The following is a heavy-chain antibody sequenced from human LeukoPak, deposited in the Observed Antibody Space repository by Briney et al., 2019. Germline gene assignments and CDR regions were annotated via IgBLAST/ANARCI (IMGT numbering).Heavy chain of an antibody. CDR3: AAGFYDILTGYYIPGD. D-gene: IGHD3-9*01. CDR2: MNSNSGNT. CDR1: GYTFTSYD. Sequence: ASVKVSCKASGYTFTSYDINWVRQATGQGLEWMGWMNSNSGNTGYAQKFQGRVTMTRNTSISTAYMELSSLRSEDTAVYYCAAGFYDILTGYYIPGDWGQGTLVTVSS. V-gene: IGHV1-8*01. J-gene: IGHJ4*02.